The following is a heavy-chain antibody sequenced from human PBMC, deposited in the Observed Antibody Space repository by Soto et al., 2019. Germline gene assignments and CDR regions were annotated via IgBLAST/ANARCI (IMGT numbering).Heavy chain of an antibody. CDR1: AYTFTGYY. D-gene: IGHD3-22*01. Sequence: ASVKVSCNASAYTFTGYYMHWVRQAPGQGLEWMGWINPNSGGTNYAQKFQGWVTMTRDTSISTAYMELSRLRSDDTAVYYCARCYYDRSGYWQYTGFDYWGQGTLVTVSS. J-gene: IGHJ4*02. V-gene: IGHV1-2*04. CDR3: ARCYYDRSGYWQYTGFDY. CDR2: INPNSGGT.